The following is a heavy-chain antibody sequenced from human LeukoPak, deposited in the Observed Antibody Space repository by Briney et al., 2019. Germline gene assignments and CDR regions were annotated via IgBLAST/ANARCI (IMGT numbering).Heavy chain of an antibody. D-gene: IGHD3-10*01. V-gene: IGHV3-30*02. CDR1: GFTFSSYG. CDR2: IRYDGSNK. CDR3: AKGPSVTSMVRGVSWFDP. Sequence: PGGSLRLSCAASGFTFSSYGIHWVRQAPGKGLEWVAFIRYDGSNKYYADSAKGRFTISRDNSKNTLYLQMNSLRTEDTAVYYCAKGPSVTSMVRGVSWFDPWGQGTLVTVSS. J-gene: IGHJ5*02.